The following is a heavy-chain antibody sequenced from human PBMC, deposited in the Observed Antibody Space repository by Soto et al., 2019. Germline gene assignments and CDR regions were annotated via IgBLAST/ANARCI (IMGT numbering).Heavy chain of an antibody. Sequence: QEQLVQSGAEVKEPGASVKGSCKASGYTFINYYIHWVRQAPGQGLEWMAIINPMGGSTNYAQEFQGRVTLTSDPSTSTVYMELSSLRFEDTALFYCARDLAAGDLWGQGTLVTVSS. CDR2: INPMGGST. V-gene: IGHV1-46*01. D-gene: IGHD6-13*01. CDR3: ARDLAAGDL. J-gene: IGHJ5*02. CDR1: GYTFINYY.